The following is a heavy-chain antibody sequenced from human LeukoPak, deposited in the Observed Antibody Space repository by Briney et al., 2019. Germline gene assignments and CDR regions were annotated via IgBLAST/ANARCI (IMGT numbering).Heavy chain of an antibody. J-gene: IGHJ4*02. CDR1: GGSISSSSYY. CDR2: IYYSGST. Sequence: SETLSLTCTVSGGSISSSSYYWGWIRQPPGKGLEWIGSIYYSGSTYYNPSLKSRVTISVDTSKNQFSLKLSSVTAADTAVYYCARGWLPQRLVPFDYWGQGTLVTVSS. CDR3: ARGWLPQRLVPFDY. D-gene: IGHD6-6*01. V-gene: IGHV4-39*07.